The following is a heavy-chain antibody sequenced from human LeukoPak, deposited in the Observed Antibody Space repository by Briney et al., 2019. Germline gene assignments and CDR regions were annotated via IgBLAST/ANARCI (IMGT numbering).Heavy chain of an antibody. CDR1: GYTFTGYY. J-gene: IGHJ4*02. V-gene: IGHV1-2*02. CDR3: ARVRYYDSSGYYPYYFDY. Sequence: ASVKVSCKASGYTFTGYYMHWVRQAPGQGLEWMGWINPNSGGTSYAQKFQGRVTMTRDTSISTAYMELSRLRSDDTAVYYCARVRYYDSSGYYPYYFDYWGQGTLVTVSS. D-gene: IGHD3-22*01. CDR2: INPNSGGT.